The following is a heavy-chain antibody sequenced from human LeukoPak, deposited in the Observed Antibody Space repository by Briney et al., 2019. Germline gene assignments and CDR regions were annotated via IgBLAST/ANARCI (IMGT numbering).Heavy chain of an antibody. J-gene: IGHJ3*02. CDR3: AKDLGDSSGYYNDAFDI. CDR2: ISGSGGST. Sequence: PGGSLRLSCAASGFTFSSYAMSWVRQAPGKGLEWVSAISGSGGSTYYADSVKGRFTISRDNSKNTLYLQMNSLRAEDTAVYYCAKDLGDSSGYYNDAFDIRGQGTMVTVSS. V-gene: IGHV3-23*01. D-gene: IGHD3-22*01. CDR1: GFTFSSYA.